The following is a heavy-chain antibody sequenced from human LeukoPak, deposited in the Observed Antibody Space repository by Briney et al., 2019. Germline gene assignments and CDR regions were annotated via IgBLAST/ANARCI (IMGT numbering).Heavy chain of an antibody. V-gene: IGHV4-30-2*01. D-gene: IGHD2-15*01. CDR2: IYHSGNT. CDR3: ATSSVMSGSLDY. Sequence: SQTLSLTCAVSGGSISSGGYSWSWIRQPPGKGLEWIGYIYHSGNTYYNLSLKSRVTTSVDRSKNQFSLKLSSVTAADTAVYYCATSSVMSGSLDYWGQGTLVTVSS. CDR1: GGSISSGGYS. J-gene: IGHJ4*02.